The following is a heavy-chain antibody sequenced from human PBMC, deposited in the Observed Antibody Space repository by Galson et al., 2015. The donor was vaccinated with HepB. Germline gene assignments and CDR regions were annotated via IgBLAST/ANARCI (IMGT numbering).Heavy chain of an antibody. CDR2: ISSSGSTI. J-gene: IGHJ4*02. CDR1: GFTFSDYY. CDR3: ARDYFVLAARDSPFDY. V-gene: IGHV3-11*01. D-gene: IGHD6-6*01. Sequence: SLRLSCAASGFTFSDYYMSWIRQAPGKGLEWVSYISSSGSTIYYADSVKGRFTISRDNAKNSLYLQMNSLRAEDTAVYYCARDYFVLAARDSPFDYWGQGTLVTVSS.